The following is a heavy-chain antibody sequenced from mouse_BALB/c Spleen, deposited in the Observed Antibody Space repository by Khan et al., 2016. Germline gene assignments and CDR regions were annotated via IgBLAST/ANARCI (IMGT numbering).Heavy chain of an antibody. CDR3: ASSPYSYDVGFAY. J-gene: IGHJ3*01. V-gene: IGHV14-3*02. CDR1: GFNIKDTY. CDR2: IDPANGNT. D-gene: IGHD2-12*01. Sequence: VQLQQSGAELVKPGASVKLSCTASGFNIKDTYMHWVKQRPEQGLEWIGRIDPANGNTKYDPKFQGKATITADTSSNTAYLQLSSLTSEDTSVYYCASSPYSYDVGFAYLFLWTLVTVSA.